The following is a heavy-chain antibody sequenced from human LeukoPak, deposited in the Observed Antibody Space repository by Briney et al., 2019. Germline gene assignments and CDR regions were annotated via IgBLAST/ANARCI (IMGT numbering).Heavy chain of an antibody. CDR1: GGSFSGYY. J-gene: IGHJ5*02. D-gene: IGHD6-13*01. Sequence: SETLSLTCAVYGGSFSGYYWSWIRQPPGKGLEWIGEINHSGSTNYNPSLKSRVTISVDTSKNQFSLKLSSVTAADTAVYYCARRPGILNWFDPWGQGTLVTVSS. V-gene: IGHV4-34*01. CDR3: ARRPGILNWFDP. CDR2: INHSGST.